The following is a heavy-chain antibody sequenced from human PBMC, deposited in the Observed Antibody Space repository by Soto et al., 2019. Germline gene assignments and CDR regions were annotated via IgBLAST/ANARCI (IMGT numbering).Heavy chain of an antibody. CDR3: ARRTAGWYFNL. CDR2: ISSLGDST. Sequence: PGGSLRLSCAASGFMFKSYAMHWVRQAPGKGLEYVSAISSLGDSTFYANSVKDRFTISRDNSKNTLYLQMGSLRVEDMAVYYCARRTAGWYFNLWGRGTLVTVSS. V-gene: IGHV3-64*01. D-gene: IGHD2-21*02. CDR1: GFMFKSYA. J-gene: IGHJ2*01.